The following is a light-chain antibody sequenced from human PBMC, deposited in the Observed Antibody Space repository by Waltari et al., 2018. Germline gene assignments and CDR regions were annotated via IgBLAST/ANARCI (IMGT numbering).Light chain of an antibody. Sequence: DIVLTQSPATLSLSPGERATLSCRASQSVSSYLAWYQQKPGQAPRLLIYDASNRATGIPARFSGSGSGTDFTLTISSLEPEDFAVYYCQQRSNWPPGPFGQGTRLEIK. CDR1: QSVSSY. CDR3: QQRSNWPPGP. V-gene: IGKV3-11*01. J-gene: IGKJ5*01. CDR2: DAS.